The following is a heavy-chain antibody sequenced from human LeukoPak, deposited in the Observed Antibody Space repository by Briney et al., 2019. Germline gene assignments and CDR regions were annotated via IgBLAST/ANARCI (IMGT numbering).Heavy chain of an antibody. V-gene: IGHV4-34*01. J-gene: IGHJ4*02. CDR2: INHSGST. D-gene: IGHD2-8*01. CDR3: ARGRVYAMDY. CDR1: GGSFSGYY. Sequence: SETLSLTCAVYGGSFSGYYWSWIRQPPGKGLEWIGEINHSGSTNYNPSLKSRVTISVDTSKNQFSLKLSSVTAADTAVYYRARGRVYAMDYWGQGTLVTVSS.